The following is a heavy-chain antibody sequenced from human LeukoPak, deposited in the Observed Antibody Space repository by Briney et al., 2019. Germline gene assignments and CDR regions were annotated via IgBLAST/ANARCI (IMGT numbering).Heavy chain of an antibody. CDR2: IIPIFGTA. V-gene: IGHV1-69*13. Sequence: VASVKVSCKASGGTFSSYAISWVRQAPGQGLEWMGGIIPIFGTANYAQKFQGRVTITADESTSTAYMELSSLRSEDTAVYYCARDHSGCLVYWGQGTLVTVSS. J-gene: IGHJ4*02. CDR3: ARDHSGCLVY. D-gene: IGHD5-12*01. CDR1: GGTFSSYA.